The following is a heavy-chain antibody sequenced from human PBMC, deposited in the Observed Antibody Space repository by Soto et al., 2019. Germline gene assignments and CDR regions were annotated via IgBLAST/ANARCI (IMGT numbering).Heavy chain of an antibody. Sequence: GESLKISGRSSGYSFTRYWIGWVRQMPGKGLEWMGIIYPGDSDTRYSPSFQGQVTISADKSISTAYLQWSSLKASDTAMYYCARHKARLGYCSSTSCPYYYYGMDVWGQGTTVTVSS. CDR3: ARHKARLGYCSSTSCPYYYYGMDV. V-gene: IGHV5-51*01. D-gene: IGHD2-2*01. CDR1: GYSFTRYW. J-gene: IGHJ6*02. CDR2: IYPGDSDT.